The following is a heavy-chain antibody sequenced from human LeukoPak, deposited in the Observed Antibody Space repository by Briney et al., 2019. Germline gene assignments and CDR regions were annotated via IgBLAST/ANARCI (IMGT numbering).Heavy chain of an antibody. CDR2: INHSGST. CDR3: ARRVDTAMVPYFDY. V-gene: IGHV4-34*01. CDR1: GGSFSGYY. J-gene: IGHJ4*02. Sequence: SETLSLTCAVYGGSFSGYYWSWIRQPPGKGLEWIGEINHSGSTNYNPSLKSRVTISVDTSKNQFSLKLSSVTAADTAVYYCARRVDTAMVPYFDYWGQGTLVTVSS. D-gene: IGHD5-18*01.